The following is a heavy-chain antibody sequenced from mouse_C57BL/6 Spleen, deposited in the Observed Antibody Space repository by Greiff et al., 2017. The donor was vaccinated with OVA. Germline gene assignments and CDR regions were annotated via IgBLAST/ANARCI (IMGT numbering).Heavy chain of an antibody. J-gene: IGHJ3*01. CDR3: ARDDYSKAWFAY. D-gene: IGHD2-5*01. CDR2: IYPGSGNT. V-gene: IGHV1-76*01. Sequence: QVQLKESGAELVRPGASVKLSCKASGYTFTDYYINWVKQRPGQGLEWIARIYPGSGNTYFNEKFKGKATLTAEKSSSTAYMQLSSLTSEDSAVYFCARDDYSKAWFAYWGQGTLVTVSA. CDR1: GYTFTDYY.